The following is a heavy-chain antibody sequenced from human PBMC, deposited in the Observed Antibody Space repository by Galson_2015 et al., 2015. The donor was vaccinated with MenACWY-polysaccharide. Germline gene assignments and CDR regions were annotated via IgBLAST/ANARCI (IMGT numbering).Heavy chain of an antibody. CDR2: IHNTGNT. CDR3: GKVSNEAGGGY. J-gene: IGHJ4*02. V-gene: IGHV3-53*01. CDR1: GFTVSSNY. D-gene: IGHD3-16*01. Sequence: SLRLSCAVSGFTVSSNYMTWVRQAPGKGLEWVSVIHNTGNTYYADSVKGRFTISRDNSKNTLYLQMNSLRAEDTAVYYCGKVSNEAGGGYWGQGTLVTVSS.